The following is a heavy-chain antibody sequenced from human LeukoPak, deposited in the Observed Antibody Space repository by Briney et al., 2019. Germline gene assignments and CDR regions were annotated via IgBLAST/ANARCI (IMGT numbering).Heavy chain of an antibody. Sequence: SQTLSLTCAISGDSVSSNSAAWNWIRQSPSRGLEWLGRTYYRSKWYNDYAVSVKSRITINPDTSKNQFSLQLNSVTPEDTAVYYCARDPYYGSGSYPTLFDYWGQGTLVTVSS. CDR3: ARDPYYGSGSYPTLFDY. V-gene: IGHV6-1*01. CDR2: TYYRSKWYN. D-gene: IGHD3-10*01. CDR1: GDSVSSNSAA. J-gene: IGHJ4*02.